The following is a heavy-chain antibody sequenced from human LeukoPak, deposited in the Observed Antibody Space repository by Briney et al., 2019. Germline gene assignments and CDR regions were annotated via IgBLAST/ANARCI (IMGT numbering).Heavy chain of an antibody. CDR1: GFTFDDYT. Sequence: PGGSLRLSCAASGFTFDDYTMHWVRQAPGKGLEWVSLISWDGGSTYYADSVKGRFTISRDNAKNSLYLQMNSLRAEDTAVYYCARDQGNYDFWSGYFRVIWFDPWGQGTLVTVSS. J-gene: IGHJ5*02. V-gene: IGHV3-43*01. CDR3: ARDQGNYDFWSGYFRVIWFDP. CDR2: ISWDGGST. D-gene: IGHD3-3*01.